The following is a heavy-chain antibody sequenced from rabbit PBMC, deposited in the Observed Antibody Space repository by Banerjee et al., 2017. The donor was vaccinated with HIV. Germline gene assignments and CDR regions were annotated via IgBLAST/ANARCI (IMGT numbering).Heavy chain of an antibody. CDR3: ARDSHYSSGWSLNL. CDR2: IYTASGST. Sequence: QSLEESGGDLVKPGASLTLTCTASGFTLSSYWMCWVRQAPGKGLEWIGCIYTASGSTWYASWAKGRFTISKASSTTVTLQMTSLTAADTATYFCARDSHYSSGWSLNLWGQGTLVTVS. J-gene: IGHJ3*01. CDR1: GFTLSSYW. D-gene: IGHD4-1*01. V-gene: IGHV1S40*01.